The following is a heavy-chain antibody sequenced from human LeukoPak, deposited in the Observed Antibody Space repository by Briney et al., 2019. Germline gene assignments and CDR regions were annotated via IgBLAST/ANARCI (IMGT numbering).Heavy chain of an antibody. CDR3: ARGGYRPYSGSYY. V-gene: IGHV3-7*04. CDR2: IKQDGSEK. Sequence: GGSLRLSCAASGFTFSSYWMSWVRQAPGKGLEWVANIKQDGSEKYYVDSVKGRSTISRDNAKNSLYLQMNSLRAEDTAVYYCARGGYRPYSGSYYWGQGTLVTVSS. CDR1: GFTFSSYW. J-gene: IGHJ4*02. D-gene: IGHD1-26*01.